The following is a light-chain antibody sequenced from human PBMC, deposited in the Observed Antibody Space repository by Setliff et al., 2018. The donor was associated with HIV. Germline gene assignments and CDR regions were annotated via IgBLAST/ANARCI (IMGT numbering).Light chain of an antibody. CDR2: GNS. Sequence: QSVLTQPPSVSGAPGQRVTISCTGSSSNIGAGYDVHWYQQLPGTAPKLLIYGNSNRPSGVPDRFSGSKSGTSASLAITGLQAEDEADYYCATSDDSLSAVVFGGGTKVTV. V-gene: IGLV1-40*01. CDR3: ATSDDSLSAVV. J-gene: IGLJ2*01. CDR1: SSNIGAGYD.